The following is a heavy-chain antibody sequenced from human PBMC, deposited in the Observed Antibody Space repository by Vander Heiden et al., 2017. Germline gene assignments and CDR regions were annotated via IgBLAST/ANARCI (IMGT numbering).Heavy chain of an antibody. Sequence: QLQLQESGPGLVKPEQTLSLTCTVPGGSLSRGGYYQLWIRKQPGKGLEWIGYIHYSGSTYYNPSLKSRVTISVDTSKNQFSLKLSSVTAADTAVYYCARDSRAPYCSSTSCLDYYYYYGMDVWGQGTTVTVSS. CDR3: ARDSRAPYCSSTSCLDYYYYYGMDV. V-gene: IGHV4-31*03. CDR1: GGSLSRGGYY. D-gene: IGHD2-2*01. CDR2: IHYSGST. J-gene: IGHJ6*02.